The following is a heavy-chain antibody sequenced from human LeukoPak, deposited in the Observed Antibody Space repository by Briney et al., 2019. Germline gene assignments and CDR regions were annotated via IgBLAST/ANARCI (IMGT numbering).Heavy chain of an antibody. CDR3: ARGAPNIAAAGTTHYFDD. CDR2: INHSGSN. CDR1: GGSISGTNW. D-gene: IGHD6-13*01. V-gene: IGHV4-4*02. J-gene: IGHJ4*02. Sequence: SETLSLTCGVSGGSISGTNWWSWVRQPPGQGLDWVGEINHSGSNNYNPALKSRVPISVDPSKNQFSLKLSSVTAADTAVYYCARGAPNIAAAGTTHYFDDWGQGTLVTVSS.